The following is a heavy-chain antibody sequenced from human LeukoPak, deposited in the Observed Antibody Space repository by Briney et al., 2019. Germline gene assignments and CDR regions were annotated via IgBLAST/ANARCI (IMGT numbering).Heavy chain of an antibody. CDR1: GGSISSYY. D-gene: IGHD4-17*01. V-gene: IGHV4-39*01. CDR3: ARPPRHDFDDSRVHDAFNI. J-gene: IGHJ3*02. Sequence: PSETLSLTCTVSGGSISSYYWSWIRQPPGKGLEWIGSNSGSTYYNPSLKSRVTISVDTSKNQFSLKMSSVTAADTAVYYCARPPRHDFDDSRVHDAFNIWGQGTMVTVSS. CDR2: NSGST.